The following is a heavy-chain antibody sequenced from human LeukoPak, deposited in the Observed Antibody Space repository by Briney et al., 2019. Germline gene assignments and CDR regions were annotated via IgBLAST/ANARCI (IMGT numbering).Heavy chain of an antibody. CDR1: GFTFSSFS. D-gene: IGHD3/OR15-3a*01. CDR3: ARQTGSGLFILP. V-gene: IGHV3-48*01. Sequence: PGGSLRLSCAASGFTFSSFSMNWVRQAPGKGLEWISYISSSGPTIYYADSVKGRFTISRDNAKNSVYLQMNSLRAEDTAVYYCARQTGSGLFILPGGQGTLVTVSS. CDR2: ISSSGPTI. J-gene: IGHJ4*02.